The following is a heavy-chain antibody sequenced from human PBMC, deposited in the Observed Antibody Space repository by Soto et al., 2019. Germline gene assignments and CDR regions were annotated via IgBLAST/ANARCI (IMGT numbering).Heavy chain of an antibody. J-gene: IGHJ4*02. D-gene: IGHD7-27*01. CDR2: IYWDDDE. CDR1: GFSLTTGGVG. CDR3: ALSRNLITGDAQVGDYVY. V-gene: IGHV2-5*02. Sequence: QITLKESGPTLVKPTQTLTLTCDFSGFSLTTGGVGVGWVRQPPGEALEWLALIYWDDDERYNPSLKTRLTFTKDPSNTQVVLITTIMHPVATPTYCCALSRNLITGDAQVGDYVYWGEVTLVTFS.